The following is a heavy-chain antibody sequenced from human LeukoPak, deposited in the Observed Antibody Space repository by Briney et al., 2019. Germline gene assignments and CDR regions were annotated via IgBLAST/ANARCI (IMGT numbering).Heavy chain of an antibody. CDR1: GFTFSSYS. V-gene: IGHV3-21*04. J-gene: IGHJ4*02. Sequence: GGSLRLSCAASGFTFSSYSMNWVRQAPGKGLEWVSSISSSSSYIYYADSVKGRFTISRDNSKNTLYLQMNSLRAEDTAVYYCAKYEHDYGDYVGDYWGQGTLVTVSS. CDR2: ISSSSSYI. CDR3: AKYEHDYGDYVGDY. D-gene: IGHD4-17*01.